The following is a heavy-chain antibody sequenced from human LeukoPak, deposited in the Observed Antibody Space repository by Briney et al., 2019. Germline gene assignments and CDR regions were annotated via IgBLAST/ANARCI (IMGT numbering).Heavy chain of an antibody. D-gene: IGHD3-3*01. CDR1: GGSISSSSYY. CDR3: ARLPPLHYDFWSGPPGGAFDI. J-gene: IGHJ3*02. V-gene: IGHV4-39*07. CDR2: IYYSGST. Sequence: SETLSLTCTVSGGSISSSSYYWGWIRQPPGKGLEWIGSIYYSGSTYYNPSLKSRVTISVDTSKNQFSLKLSSVTAADTAVYYCARLPPLHYDFWSGPPGGAFDIWGQGTMVTVSS.